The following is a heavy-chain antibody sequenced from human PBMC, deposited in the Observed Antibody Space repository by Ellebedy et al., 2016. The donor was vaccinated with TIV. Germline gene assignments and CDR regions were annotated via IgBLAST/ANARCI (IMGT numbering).Heavy chain of an antibody. CDR2: ISVSNGNT. CDR3: ARGHDYIWGSYRLPDY. CDR1: GYTFTSYG. J-gene: IGHJ4*02. V-gene: IGHV1-18*01. Sequence: ASVKVSCKASGYTFTSYGISWVRQAPGQGLEWMGWISVSNGNTNYAQRLQGRVTMTKDTSPSTAYMELSSLRSDDTAVYYCARGHDYIWGSYRLPDYWGQGTLVTVSA. D-gene: IGHD3-16*02.